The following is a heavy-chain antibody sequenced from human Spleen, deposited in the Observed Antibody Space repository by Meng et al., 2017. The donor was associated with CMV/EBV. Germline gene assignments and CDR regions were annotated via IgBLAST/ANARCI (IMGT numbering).Heavy chain of an antibody. Sequence: GESLKISCAASGFTFSSYGMHWVRQAPGKGLEWVTFIRYDAYNKYYADSVKGRFTISRENAKNSLYLQMNSLTAGDTAVYYCARAPKSTGTSLQDYYGMDVWGQGTTVTVSS. CDR1: GFTFSSYG. D-gene: IGHD1-1*01. J-gene: IGHJ6*02. CDR2: IRYDAYNK. V-gene: IGHV3-30*02. CDR3: ARAPKSTGTSLQDYYGMDV.